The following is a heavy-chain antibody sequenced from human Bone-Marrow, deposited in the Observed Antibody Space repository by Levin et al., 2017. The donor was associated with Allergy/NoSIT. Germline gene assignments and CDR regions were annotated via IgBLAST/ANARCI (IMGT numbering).Heavy chain of an antibody. CDR1: GYTFSDCY. D-gene: IGHD1-26*01. J-gene: IGHJ6*03. Sequence: GGSLRLSCKTSGYTFSDCYVQWVRQAPGQGLEWIGWINPKNGDTKYAQKFQGRVTVTRDTSTKTVYMQMSGLRSDDTAVYYCARDLAGGTYSYYHYMDVWGKGATVTVSS. CDR2: INPKNGDT. CDR3: ARDLAGGTYSYYHYMDV. V-gene: IGHV1-2*02.